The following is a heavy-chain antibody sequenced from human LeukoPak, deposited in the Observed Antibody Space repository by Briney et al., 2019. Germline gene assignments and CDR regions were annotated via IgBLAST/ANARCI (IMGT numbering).Heavy chain of an antibody. CDR1: GYSISSGYY. CDR3: ARILAVYSGYDSGALDY. D-gene: IGHD5-12*01. Sequence: SETLSLTCTVSGYSISSGYYWGWIRQPPGKGLEWIGSIYHSGSTYYNPSLKSRVTISVDTSKNQFSLKLSSVTAADTAVYYCARILAVYSGYDSGALDYWGQGTLVTVSS. J-gene: IGHJ4*02. V-gene: IGHV4-38-2*02. CDR2: IYHSGST.